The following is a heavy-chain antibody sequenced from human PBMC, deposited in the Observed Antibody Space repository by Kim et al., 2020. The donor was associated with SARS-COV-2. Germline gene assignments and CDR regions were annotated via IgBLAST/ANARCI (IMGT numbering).Heavy chain of an antibody. CDR3: ATGGDGSGSYDRARYYYYGMGV. Sequence: ASVKVSCKVSGYTLTELSMHWVRQAPGKGLEWMGGFDPEDGETIYAQKFQGRVTMTEDTSTDTAYMELSSLRSEDTAVYYCATGGDGSGSYDRARYYYYGMGVWGQGTTVTVSS. CDR2: FDPEDGET. V-gene: IGHV1-24*01. CDR1: GYTLTELS. D-gene: IGHD3-10*01. J-gene: IGHJ6*02.